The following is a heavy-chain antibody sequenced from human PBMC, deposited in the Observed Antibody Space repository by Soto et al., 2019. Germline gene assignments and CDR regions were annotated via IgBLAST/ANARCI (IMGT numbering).Heavy chain of an antibody. CDR2: IYWDDDK. D-gene: IGHD2-21*02. CDR3: IQSRCGGDCLQSYASYYYYGMDV. V-gene: IGHV2-5*02. J-gene: IGHJ6*02. CDR1: AFSLSTGGVG. Sequence: SGPTLVNPTQTLTLTCTFSAFSLSTGGVGVGWIRQPPGKALEWLALIYWDDDKRYSPSLRSRLTINKDTSKNQVVRTMNNMDPVDTATYYCIQSRCGGDCLQSYASYYYYGMDVWGQGTTVTVSS.